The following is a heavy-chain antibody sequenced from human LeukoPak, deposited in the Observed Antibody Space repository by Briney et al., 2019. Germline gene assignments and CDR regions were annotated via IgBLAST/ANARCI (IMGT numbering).Heavy chain of an antibody. CDR2: IYYSGST. CDR1: GGSISSYY. Sequence: PSETLSLTCTVSGGSISSYYWSWIRQPPGKGLEWIGYIYYSGSTNYNPSLKRRVTISVDTSKNQFSLKLSSVTAADTAVYYCARHHMVRSLDYWGQGTLVTVSS. D-gene: IGHD3-10*01. CDR3: ARHHMVRSLDY. V-gene: IGHV4-59*08. J-gene: IGHJ4*02.